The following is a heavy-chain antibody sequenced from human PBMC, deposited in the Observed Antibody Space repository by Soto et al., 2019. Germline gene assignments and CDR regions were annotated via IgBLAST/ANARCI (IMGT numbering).Heavy chain of an antibody. CDR2: IKQDGSEK. D-gene: IGHD1-7*01. CDR1: GFTFSSYW. V-gene: IGHV3-7*01. CDR3: ARAYTGTTASFDY. Sequence: GGSLRLSCAASGFTFSSYWMSWVRQAPGKGLEWVANIKQDGSEKYYVDSVKGRFTISRDNAKNSLYLQMNSLRAEDTAVYYCARAYTGTTASFDYWGQGTLVTVSS. J-gene: IGHJ4*02.